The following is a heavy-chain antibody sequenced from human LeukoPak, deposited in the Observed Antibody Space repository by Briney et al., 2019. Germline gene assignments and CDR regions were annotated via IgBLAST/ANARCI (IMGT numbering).Heavy chain of an antibody. D-gene: IGHD2-2*01. V-gene: IGHV4-4*07. CDR1: GGSISNYY. Sequence: SEALSLTCTVSGGSISNYYWSWIRQPAGKGLEWIGRIYTSGSTNYNPSLKSRVTMSVDTSKNQFSLKLSSVTAADTAVYYCAREPLRGNYCSSTSCYLHYYGMDVWGQGTTVTVSS. CDR3: AREPLRGNYCSSTSCYLHYYGMDV. J-gene: IGHJ6*02. CDR2: IYTSGST.